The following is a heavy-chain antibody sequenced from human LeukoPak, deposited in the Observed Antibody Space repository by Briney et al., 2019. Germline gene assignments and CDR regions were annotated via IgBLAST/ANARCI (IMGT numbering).Heavy chain of an antibody. CDR1: GFTFSTSW. CDR3: VRDMGYYDKV. Sequence: PGGSLRLSCAASGFTFSTSWMHWVRQAPGKGLVWVSRINTDGNTRDYADSVKGRFTISRDNAKNTLYLQMNSLRAADTAIYYCVRDMGYYDKVWGQGTLVTVSS. V-gene: IGHV3-74*01. J-gene: IGHJ4*02. CDR2: INTDGNTR. D-gene: IGHD3-22*01.